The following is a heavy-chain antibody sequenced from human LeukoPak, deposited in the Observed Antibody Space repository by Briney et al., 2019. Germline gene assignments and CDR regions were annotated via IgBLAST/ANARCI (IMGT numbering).Heavy chain of an antibody. CDR1: GFTFVTYA. D-gene: IGHD2-15*01. CDR2: IGNSGSDT. CDR3: AQRYYYLNY. Sequence: PGGSLRLSCAAPGFTFVTYAMSWVRQAPGKGLEWVATIGNSGSDTYYTDSVKGPFTISRDNSKNTLYLQMNSLTAEDTAVYYCAQRYYYLNYWGQGTLVAVSS. J-gene: IGHJ4*02. V-gene: IGHV3-23*05.